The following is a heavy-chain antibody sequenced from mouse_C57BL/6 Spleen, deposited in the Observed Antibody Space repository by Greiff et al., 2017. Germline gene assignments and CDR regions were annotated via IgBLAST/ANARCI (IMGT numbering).Heavy chain of an antibody. Sequence: VQVVESGGDLVKPGGSLKLSCAASGFTFSSYGMSWVRQTPDKRLEWVATISSGGSYTYYPDSVKGRFTISRDNAKNTLYLQMSSLKSEDTAMYYCARQMDYWGQGTSVTVSS. CDR2: ISSGGSYT. V-gene: IGHV5-6*01. CDR3: ARQMDY. CDR1: GFTFSSYG. J-gene: IGHJ4*01.